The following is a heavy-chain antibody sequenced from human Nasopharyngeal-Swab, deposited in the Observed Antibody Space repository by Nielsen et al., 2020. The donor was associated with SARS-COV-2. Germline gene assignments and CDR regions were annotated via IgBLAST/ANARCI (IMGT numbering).Heavy chain of an antibody. CDR3: ARGSGYYDSSGYSDY. D-gene: IGHD3-22*01. J-gene: IGHJ4*02. V-gene: IGHV4-59*13. CDR2: IYYSGST. CDR1: GGSISSYY. Sequence: SETLSLTRTVSGGSISSYYWSWIRQPPGKGLEWIGYIYYSGSTNYNPSLKSRVTISVDTSKNQFSLKLSSVTAADTAVYYCARGSGYYDSSGYSDYWGQGTLVTVSS.